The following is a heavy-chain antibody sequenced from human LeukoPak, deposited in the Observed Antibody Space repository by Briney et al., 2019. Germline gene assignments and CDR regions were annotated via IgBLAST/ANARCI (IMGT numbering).Heavy chain of an antibody. Sequence: PSQTLSLTCAVSGGSISSGGYSWSWIRQPPGKGLEWIGYIYHSGSTYYNPSLKSRVTISVDRSKNQFSLKLNSVTAADTAIYYCARASYDSSAYYGFFQHWGQGTLVSVSS. CDR1: GGSISSGGYS. CDR2: IYHSGST. V-gene: IGHV4-30-2*01. D-gene: IGHD3-22*01. CDR3: ARASYDSSAYYGFFQH. J-gene: IGHJ1*01.